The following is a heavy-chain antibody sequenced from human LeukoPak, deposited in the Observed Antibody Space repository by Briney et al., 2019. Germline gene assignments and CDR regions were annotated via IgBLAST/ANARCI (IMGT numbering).Heavy chain of an antibody. J-gene: IGHJ4*02. CDR1: KFTFSNYG. D-gene: IGHD3-10*01. CDR2: IQYDGSNK. Sequence: PGGSLRLSCAASKFTFSNYGVHWVRQAPGKGLEWVAFIQYDGSNKYYGNSVKGRFTISRDTSKNTLYLQMNSLRAEDTAVYYCAKEHGSGSYFDYWGQGTLVTVSS. V-gene: IGHV3-30*02. CDR3: AKEHGSGSYFDY.